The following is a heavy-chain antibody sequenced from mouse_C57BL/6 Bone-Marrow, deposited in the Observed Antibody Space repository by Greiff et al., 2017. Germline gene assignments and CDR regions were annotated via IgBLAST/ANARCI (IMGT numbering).Heavy chain of an antibody. D-gene: IGHD2-4*01. J-gene: IGHJ4*01. CDR2: IYPYNGVS. CDR1: GYSFTGYY. V-gene: IGHV1-31*01. Sequence: VQLKESGPELVKPGASVKISCTASGYSFTGYYMHWVKQSHGNILDWIGYIYPYNGVSSYNQKFKGKATLTVDKSSSTAYMELRSLTSEDSAVYYCTMITTGGFNYYAMDYWGQGTSVTVSS. CDR3: TMITTGGFNYYAMDY.